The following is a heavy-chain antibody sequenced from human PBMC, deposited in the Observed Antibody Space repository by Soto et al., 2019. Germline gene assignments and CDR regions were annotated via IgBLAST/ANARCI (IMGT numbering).Heavy chain of an antibody. V-gene: IGHV1-69*13. J-gene: IGHJ3*02. CDR2: IIPIFGTA. CDR3: ARTTRGVWSGYRADAFDI. CDR1: GGTFSSYA. D-gene: IGHD3-3*01. Sequence: SVKVSCKASGGTFSSYAISWVRQAPGQGLEWMGGIIPIFGTANYAQKFQGRVTITADESTSTAYMELSSLRSEDTAVYYCARTTRGVWSGYRADAFDIWGQGTMVTVSS.